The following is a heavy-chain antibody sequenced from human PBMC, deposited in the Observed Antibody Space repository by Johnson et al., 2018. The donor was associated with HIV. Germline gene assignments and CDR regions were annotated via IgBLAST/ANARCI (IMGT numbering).Heavy chain of an antibody. D-gene: IGHD3-9*01. J-gene: IGHJ3*02. CDR2: IRYDGSNK. Sequence: QMLLVESGGGVVQPGGSLRLSCAASGFTFSSYGMHWVRQAPGKGLEWLAFIRYDGSNKYYADSVKGRFTISRDNSKNTLYLQMNSLRAEDTAVYYCAKDPPGVDDIHAFDIWGQGTMVTVSS. CDR1: GFTFSSYG. CDR3: AKDPPGVDDIHAFDI. V-gene: IGHV3-30*02.